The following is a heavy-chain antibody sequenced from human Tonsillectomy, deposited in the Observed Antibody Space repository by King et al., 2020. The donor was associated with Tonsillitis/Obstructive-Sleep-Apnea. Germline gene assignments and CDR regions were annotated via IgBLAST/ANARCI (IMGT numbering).Heavy chain of an antibody. CDR2: INGDGRNT. CDR1: GFTFNRYW. Sequence: VQLVESGGGLVQPGGSLRLSCAASGFTFNRYWIHWVRQAPGKGLLWVSRINGDGRNTIYADSVKGRFTISRDNAKNTLYLQMNSLRAEDTAVYYCARGGDFHVFDIWGQGTMVTVSS. CDR3: ARGGDFHVFDI. J-gene: IGHJ3*02. D-gene: IGHD2-21*02. V-gene: IGHV3-74*01.